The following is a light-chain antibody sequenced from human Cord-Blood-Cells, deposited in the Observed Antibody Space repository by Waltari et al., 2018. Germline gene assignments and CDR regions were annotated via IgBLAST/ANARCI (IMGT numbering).Light chain of an antibody. CDR2: DAS. CDR3: QQYRSSPPLT. Sequence: EIVLTQSPATLSLSPGERATLSCGASQSVSSSYLAWYQQKPGLAPRLLIYDASSRATGIPDRFSGRGSGTDFTLTISRLEPEDFAVYYCQQYRSSPPLTFGGGTKVEIK. CDR1: QSVSSSY. J-gene: IGKJ4*01. V-gene: IGKV3D-20*01.